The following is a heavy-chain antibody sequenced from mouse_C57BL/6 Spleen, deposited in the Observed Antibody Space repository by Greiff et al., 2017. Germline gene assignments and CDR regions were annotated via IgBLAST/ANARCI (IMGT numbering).Heavy chain of an antibody. Sequence: VQLQESRAELVRPGASVTLSCKASGYTFTDYEMHWVKQTPVHGLEWIGAIDPETGGTAYNQKFKGKAILTADKSSSTAYMELRSLTSEDSAVFYCTRWITTVVARDYWIQGTTLAVSS. J-gene: IGHJ2*01. V-gene: IGHV1-15*01. D-gene: IGHD1-1*01. CDR2: IDPETGGT. CDR3: TRWITTVVARDY. CDR1: GYTFTDYE.